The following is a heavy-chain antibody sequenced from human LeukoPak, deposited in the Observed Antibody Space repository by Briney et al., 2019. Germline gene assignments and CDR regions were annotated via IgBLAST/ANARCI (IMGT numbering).Heavy chain of an antibody. CDR2: ISSNGGST. CDR1: GFTFSSYA. J-gene: IGHJ6*02. CDR3: ARNNYGSGSYHYYYYYGMDV. V-gene: IGHV3-64*01. Sequence: GGSLRLSCAASGFTFSSYAMHWVRQAPGKGLEYVSAISSNGGSTYYANSVKGRFTISRDNAKNSLYLQMNSLRAEDTAVYYCARNNYGSGSYHYYYYYGMDVWGQGTTVTVSS. D-gene: IGHD3-10*01.